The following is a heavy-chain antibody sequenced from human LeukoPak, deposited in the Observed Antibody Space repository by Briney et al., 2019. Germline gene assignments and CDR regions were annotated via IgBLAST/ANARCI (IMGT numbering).Heavy chain of an antibody. CDR2: IRYDGSNK. J-gene: IGHJ4*02. Sequence: GGSLRLSCAASGFTFSSYGMHWVRQAPGKGLEWVAFIRYDGSNKYYAGSVKGRFTISRDNSKNTLYLQMNSLRAEDTAVYYCAKDRILEWLLFPPPLDYWGQGTLVTVSS. CDR1: GFTFSSYG. V-gene: IGHV3-30*02. D-gene: IGHD3-3*01. CDR3: AKDRILEWLLFPPPLDY.